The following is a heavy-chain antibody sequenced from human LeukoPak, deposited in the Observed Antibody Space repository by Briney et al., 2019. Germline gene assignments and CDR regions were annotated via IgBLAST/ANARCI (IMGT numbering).Heavy chain of an antibody. CDR3: ARLTVPLRFDP. CDR1: GGSISSYY. CDR2: IYYSGST. J-gene: IGHJ5*02. V-gene: IGHV4-59*01. Sequence: SSETLSLTCTVSGGSISSYYWSWIRQPPGKGLEWIGYIYYSGSTNYNPPLKSRVTISVDTSKNQFSLKLNSVSAADTAVYYCARLTVPLRFDPWGQGTLVTVSS. D-gene: IGHD2-2*01.